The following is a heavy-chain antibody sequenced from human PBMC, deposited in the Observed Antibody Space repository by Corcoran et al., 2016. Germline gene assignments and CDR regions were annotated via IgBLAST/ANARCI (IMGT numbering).Heavy chain of an antibody. CDR2: IRSKANSYAT. J-gene: IGHJ4*02. D-gene: IGHD6-19*01. V-gene: IGHV3-73*02. Sequence: EVQLVESGGGLVQPGGSPKLSCAASGFTFSGSAMHWVRQASGKGLEWVGRIRSKANSYATAYAASVKGRFTISRDDSKNTAYLQMNSLKTEDTAVYYCTRRQSYSSGWYGDYWGQGTLVTVSS. CDR1: GFTFSGSA. CDR3: TRRQSYSSGWYGDY.